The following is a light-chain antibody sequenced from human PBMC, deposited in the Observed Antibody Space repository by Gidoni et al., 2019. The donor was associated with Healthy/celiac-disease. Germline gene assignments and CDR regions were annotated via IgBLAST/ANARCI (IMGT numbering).Light chain of an antibody. CDR2: DAS. CDR3: QQYDNLPLT. J-gene: IGKJ4*01. Sequence: EIQMTQSPSSLSASVGDRVTITCQASQDISNYLNWYQQKPGKAPKLLIYDASNLETGVPSRFSGSGSGTDFTFTISSLQPEDIATYYCQQYDNLPLTFGGGTKVEIK. CDR1: QDISNY. V-gene: IGKV1-33*01.